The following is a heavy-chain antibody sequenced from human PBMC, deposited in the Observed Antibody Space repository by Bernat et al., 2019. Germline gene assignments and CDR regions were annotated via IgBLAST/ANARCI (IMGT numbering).Heavy chain of an antibody. CDR2: ISWTTGYI. CDR3: VKDGGYFYFDY. Sequence: EVQLVESGGGLVQPGRSLRLSCAASGFTFDDYAMHWVRQAPGKGLEWVSGISWTTGYIGYADSVKGRFTISRDNAKNSLYLQMNSLRPEDTALYYCVKDGGYFYFDYWGQGTLVTVSS. J-gene: IGHJ4*02. D-gene: IGHD4-23*01. CDR1: GFTFDDYA. V-gene: IGHV3-9*01.